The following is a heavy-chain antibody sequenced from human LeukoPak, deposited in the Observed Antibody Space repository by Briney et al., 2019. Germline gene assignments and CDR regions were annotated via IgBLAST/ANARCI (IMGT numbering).Heavy chain of an antibody. D-gene: IGHD6-13*01. V-gene: IGHV3-30*02. Sequence: GGSLRLSCAASGFTFSSYGMHWVRQAPGKGLEWVAFIRYDGSNKYYADSVKGRFTISRDNSKNTLYLQMNSLRAEDTAVYYCAKGNSSRYGRYYFDYWGQGTLVTVSS. CDR2: IRYDGSNK. CDR1: GFTFSSYG. J-gene: IGHJ4*02. CDR3: AKGNSSRYGRYYFDY.